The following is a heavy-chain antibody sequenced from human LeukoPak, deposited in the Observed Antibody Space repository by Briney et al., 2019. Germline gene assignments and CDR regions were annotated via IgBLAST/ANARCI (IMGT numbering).Heavy chain of an antibody. CDR3: ARSGVRYYGSGSYPLDY. D-gene: IGHD3-10*01. CDR2: IIPIFGTA. Sequence: SVKVSCKASGGTFSSYAISWVRQAPGQGLEWMGGIIPIFGTANYAQKFQGRVTITADESTSTAYMELSSLRPEDTAVYYCARSGVRYYGSGSYPLDYWGQGTLVTVSS. CDR1: GGTFSSYA. V-gene: IGHV1-69*13. J-gene: IGHJ4*02.